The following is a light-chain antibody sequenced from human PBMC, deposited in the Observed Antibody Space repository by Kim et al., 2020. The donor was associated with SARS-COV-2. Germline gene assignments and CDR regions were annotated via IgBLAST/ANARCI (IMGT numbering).Light chain of an antibody. CDR1: QDITNN. Sequence: DIQMTQSPSSLSASVGDRVTMTCQASQDITNNLNWYQQKPGKAPKLLIYDASNLETGVPPRFSGSGSGTDFTFTISSLQPEDIATYYCQQYDDLLRFAGGTKVDIK. CDR3: QQYDDLLR. J-gene: IGKJ4*01. V-gene: IGKV1-33*01. CDR2: DAS.